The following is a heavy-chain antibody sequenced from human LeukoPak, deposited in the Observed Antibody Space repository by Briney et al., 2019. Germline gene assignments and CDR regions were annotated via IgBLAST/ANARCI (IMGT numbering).Heavy chain of an antibody. D-gene: IGHD3-10*01. CDR2: ISGSGGST. CDR3: ARPLMYYYGSETYFWFDP. V-gene: IGHV3-23*01. CDR1: GFTFSGYG. Sequence: GGSLRLSCAASGFTFSGYGMSWVRQAPGKGLEWVSAISGSGGSTYYADSVKGRFTISRDNSKNTLYLQMNSLRAEDTAVYYCARPLMYYYGSETYFWFDPWGQGTLVTVSS. J-gene: IGHJ5*02.